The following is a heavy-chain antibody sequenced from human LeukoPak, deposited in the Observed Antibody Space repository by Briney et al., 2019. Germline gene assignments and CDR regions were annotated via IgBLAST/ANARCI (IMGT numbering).Heavy chain of an antibody. CDR1: GXSFTTYW. J-gene: IGHJ3*02. CDR3: ARLGNGDSGNALDI. V-gene: IGHV5-51*01. D-gene: IGHD4-17*01. Sequence: GESLKISCKDSGXSFTTYWSDWVRQMPGKGLEWMGIIYPGDSHTRYSPSFQGQVTISADKSISTAYLQWSSLKASDTAMYYCARLGNGDSGNALDIWGQGTMVTVSS. CDR2: IYPGDSHT.